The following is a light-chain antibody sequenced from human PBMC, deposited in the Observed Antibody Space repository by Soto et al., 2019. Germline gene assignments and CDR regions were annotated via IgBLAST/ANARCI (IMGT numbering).Light chain of an antibody. CDR2: KAS. J-gene: IGKJ1*01. CDR3: QQYATYPWT. V-gene: IGKV1-5*03. Sequence: DTQMTQSASTLSASVGDRVTITCRASQSLDSWLAWYQQKPGKAPKGLIYKASSLESGVPSRFSGSGSGTDFTLTISSLQPDDFATYYCQQYATYPWTFGQGTKVDIK. CDR1: QSLDSW.